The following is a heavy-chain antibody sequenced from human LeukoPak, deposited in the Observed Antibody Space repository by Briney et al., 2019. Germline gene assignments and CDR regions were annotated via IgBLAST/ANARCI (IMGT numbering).Heavy chain of an antibody. J-gene: IGHJ4*02. V-gene: IGHV3-23*01. CDR1: GFTFSNYA. CDR3: AKQRLYSSGSKSSFDY. CDR2: ISGSGGST. D-gene: IGHD6-19*01. Sequence: PGGSLRLSCAASGFTFSNYAMSWVRQAPGKGLEWVSAISGSGGSTYYADSVKGRFTISRDNSKNTLYLQMNSLRAEDTAVYYCAKQRLYSSGSKSSFDYWGQGTLVTVSS.